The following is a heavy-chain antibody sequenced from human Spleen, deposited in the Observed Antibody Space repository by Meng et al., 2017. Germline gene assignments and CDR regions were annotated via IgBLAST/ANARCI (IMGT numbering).Heavy chain of an antibody. CDR2: IYHSGKT. V-gene: IGHV4-4*02. J-gene: IGHJ3*02. CDR3: ARGADYPPKTGNDAFDI. Sequence: HLQGSGLERGKPAGPLAHPGAVSGAPSSHSSWWSWVRQPPGKGLQRIGEIYHSGKTHNNPSLKSRVNISVNKSKNQFSLRLSSVTASDTAVYYCARGADYPPKTGNDAFDIWGPGTMVTVSS. D-gene: IGHD3-10*01. CDR1: GAPSSHSSW.